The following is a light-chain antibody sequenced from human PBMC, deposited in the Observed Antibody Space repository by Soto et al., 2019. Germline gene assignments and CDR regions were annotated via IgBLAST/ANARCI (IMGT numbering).Light chain of an antibody. Sequence: QSVLTRPPSASGTPGQRVTISCSGGSSNIGSNAVNWYRQLPGTAPQLLVYSNDQRPSGVPDRFSGSKSGTSASLAISGLQSEDEADYYCATWDESLRGGVFGGGTKLTVL. V-gene: IGLV1-44*01. CDR2: SND. CDR3: ATWDESLRGGV. J-gene: IGLJ3*02. CDR1: SSNIGSNA.